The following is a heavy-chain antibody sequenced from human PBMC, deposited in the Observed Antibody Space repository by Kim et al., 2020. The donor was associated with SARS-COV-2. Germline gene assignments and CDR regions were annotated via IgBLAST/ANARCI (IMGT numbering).Heavy chain of an antibody. CDR3: AREYSSGLYEDYYYGMDV. Sequence: KGQFTISRDNAKNTLYLQMNSRGAEDTAVYYCAREYSSGLYEDYYYGMDVWGQGTTVTVSS. J-gene: IGHJ6*02. D-gene: IGHD6-19*01. V-gene: IGHV3-74*01.